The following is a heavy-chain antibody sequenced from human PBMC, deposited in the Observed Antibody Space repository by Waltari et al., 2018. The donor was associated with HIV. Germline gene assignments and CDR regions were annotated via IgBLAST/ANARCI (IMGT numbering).Heavy chain of an antibody. V-gene: IGHV4-39*01. D-gene: IGHD1-1*01. CDR1: GGSLSNTTYY. CDR2: VYFSGKT. Sequence: QLQLQESGPGLVKPSDTLSLTCTVSGGSLSNTTYYWGWIRRPPGKGLEWIGSVYFSGKTYYNPALKSRVTVSVDTSKSQFSLRLNSVTAADTAVYYCARHDWKGSDGYDIWGRGTMVTVSS. J-gene: IGHJ3*02. CDR3: ARHDWKGSDGYDI.